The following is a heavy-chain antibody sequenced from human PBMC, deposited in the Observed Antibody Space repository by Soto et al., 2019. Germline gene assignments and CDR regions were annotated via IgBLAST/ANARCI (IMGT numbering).Heavy chain of an antibody. J-gene: IGHJ4*02. Sequence: QVQLVESGGGVVQPGRSLRLSCVASGFTFSSYGMHWVRQAPGKGLEWVAIISYDGSNTYYADSVKGRFTISRDNSKNTRYLQMNSLRAEDTSVYYCAKEGGLSGSYYISSSYYFDDWGQGALVTVSS. V-gene: IGHV3-30*18. CDR2: ISYDGSNT. D-gene: IGHD1-26*01. CDR1: GFTFSSYG. CDR3: AKEGGLSGSYYISSSYYFDD.